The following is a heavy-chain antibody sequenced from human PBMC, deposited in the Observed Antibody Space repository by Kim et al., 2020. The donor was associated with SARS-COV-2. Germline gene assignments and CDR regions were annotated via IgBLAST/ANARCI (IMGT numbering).Heavy chain of an antibody. D-gene: IGHD3-3*01. Sequence: YTPALESRVAMAVDTSRNQFSLRLSSVTAADSSVYFCARRANGFWFFFDYWGPGTLVTVSS. V-gene: IGHV4-39*01. J-gene: IGHJ4*02. CDR3: ARRANGFWFFFDY.